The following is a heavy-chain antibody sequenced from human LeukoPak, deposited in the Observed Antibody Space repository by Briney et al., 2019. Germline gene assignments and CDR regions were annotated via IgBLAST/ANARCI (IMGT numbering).Heavy chain of an antibody. D-gene: IGHD3-16*01. CDR2: LKQDGSEK. J-gene: IGHJ3*02. CDR1: GFTFSSNW. CDR3: ARVISNDAFDI. Sequence: PGGSLRVSCAADGFTFSSNWMSWVRQAPGKGLEWVANLKQDGSEKYYVVSVKGRFTISRDNAKNSLYLQMNSLRAEDTAVYYCARVISNDAFDIWGQGTMVTVSS. V-gene: IGHV3-7*04.